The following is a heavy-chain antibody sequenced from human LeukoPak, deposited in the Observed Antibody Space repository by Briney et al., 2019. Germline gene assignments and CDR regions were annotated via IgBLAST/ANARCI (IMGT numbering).Heavy chain of an antibody. CDR3: AVVVTNVVY. CDR2: ISGSGDVI. V-gene: IGHV3-11*01. D-gene: IGHD4-23*01. J-gene: IGHJ4*02. Sequence: GGSLRLSCAASGFTFRVYYMAWIRQAPGKGLELLSFISGSGDVIKYVDSVRGRFTISRDNAKNSLYLQMDSLRAEDTAVYYCAVVVTNVVYWGQGTLVTVSS. CDR1: GFTFRVYY.